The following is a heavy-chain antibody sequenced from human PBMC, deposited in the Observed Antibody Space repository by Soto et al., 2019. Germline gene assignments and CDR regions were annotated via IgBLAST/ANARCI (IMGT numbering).Heavy chain of an antibody. Sequence: SVKVSCKASGGTFSSYAISWVRQAPGQGLEWMGGIIPIFGTANYAQKFQGRVTITADKSTSTAYMELSSLRSEDTAVYYCARLRLVVVAARRPKELGGPLMPWGQGXLVTVYS. D-gene: IGHD2-15*01. CDR3: ARLRLVVVAARRPKELGGPLMP. V-gene: IGHV1-69*06. CDR1: GGTFSSYA. J-gene: IGHJ5*02. CDR2: IIPIFGTA.